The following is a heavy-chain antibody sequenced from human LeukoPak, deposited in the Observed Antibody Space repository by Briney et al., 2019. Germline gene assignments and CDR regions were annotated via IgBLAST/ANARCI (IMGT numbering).Heavy chain of an antibody. J-gene: IGHJ1*01. Sequence: ASVKVSCKASGYTFTSYDINWVRQATGQGLEWMGWMSPNSGNTGYAQKFQGRVTITRNTSITTAYMELSSLRSEDTAVYYCARNGREARHFQHWGQGTLVTASS. CDR2: MSPNSGNT. D-gene: IGHD6-6*01. CDR3: ARNGREARHFQH. V-gene: IGHV1-8*03. CDR1: GYTFTSYD.